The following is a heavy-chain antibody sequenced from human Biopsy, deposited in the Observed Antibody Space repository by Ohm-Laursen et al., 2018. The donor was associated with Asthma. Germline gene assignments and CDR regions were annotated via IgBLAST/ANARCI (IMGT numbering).Heavy chain of an antibody. CDR3: AREKVIESRGFQNWFDP. V-gene: IGHV3-33*01. Sequence: SLRLSCAASGFTFSRHALHWVRQAPGKGLEWVAGIYYDGSRKYYTESVKGRFTISRDNSKNRLYLEMASLRAEDTAVYYCAREKVIESRGFQNWFDPWGQGTLVHVSS. CDR1: GFTFSRHA. CDR2: IYYDGSRK. D-gene: IGHD3-16*02. J-gene: IGHJ5*02.